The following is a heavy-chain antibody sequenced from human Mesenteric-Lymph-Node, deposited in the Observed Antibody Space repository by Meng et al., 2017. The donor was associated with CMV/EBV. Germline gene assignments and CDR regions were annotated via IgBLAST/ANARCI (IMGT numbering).Heavy chain of an antibody. V-gene: IGHV3-21*06. CDR3: ARDEGSSTGNWFDS. CDR2: ISSSSGYI. J-gene: IGHJ5*01. D-gene: IGHD2-2*01. CDR1: GFAFSTYS. Sequence: GESLKISCAASGFAFSTYSMNWVRQAPGKGLEWVSYISSSSGYIYYADSLKGRFTISRDNAKNSLYLQMNSLRAEDTAVYYCARDEGSSTGNWFDSWGQGTLVTVSS.